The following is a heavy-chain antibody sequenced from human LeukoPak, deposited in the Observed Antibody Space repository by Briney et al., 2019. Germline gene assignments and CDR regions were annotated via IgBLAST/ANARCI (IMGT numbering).Heavy chain of an antibody. V-gene: IGHV3-33*01. CDR2: IWYDGSNK. CDR1: GFTFSSDG. CDR3: ARERVAALNWFDP. D-gene: IGHD2-15*01. Sequence: GGSLRLSCAASGFTFSSDGMHWVRHAPGKRLEWVAVIWYDGSNKYYADSVKGRFTISRDNSKNTLSLQMNSLRAEDTAVYYCARERVAALNWFDPWGQGTLVTVSS. J-gene: IGHJ5*02.